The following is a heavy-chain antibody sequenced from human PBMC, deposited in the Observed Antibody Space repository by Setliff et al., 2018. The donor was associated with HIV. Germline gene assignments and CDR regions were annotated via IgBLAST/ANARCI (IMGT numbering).Heavy chain of an antibody. Sequence: GGSLRLSCAASGFTFSDCSMNWVRQAPGKGLEWISYITSTGSTIFYADSVKGRFIISRDNDKNSVHLQMTSLRAEDTAVYYCARDSSRSSPDYYYYGMDVRGQGTTVTVSS. J-gene: IGHJ6*02. V-gene: IGHV3-48*01. D-gene: IGHD6-13*01. CDR3: ARDSSRSSPDYYYYGMDV. CDR1: GFTFSDCS. CDR2: ITSTGSTI.